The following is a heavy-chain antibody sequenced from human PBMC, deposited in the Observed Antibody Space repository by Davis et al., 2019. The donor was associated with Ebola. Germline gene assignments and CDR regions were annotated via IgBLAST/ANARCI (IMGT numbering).Heavy chain of an antibody. CDR3: AKDGAYSSGWDVYYYYYMDV. Sequence: PGGSLRLSCAASGFTFSGYAMSWVRQAPGKGLEWVSAISPNGGTTYYADSVEGRFTISRDNSRNTLYLQMNSLRAEDTALYYCAKDGAYSSGWDVYYYYYMDVWGKGTTVTVSS. V-gene: IGHV3-23*01. CDR2: ISPNGGTT. D-gene: IGHD6-19*01. J-gene: IGHJ6*03. CDR1: GFTFSGYA.